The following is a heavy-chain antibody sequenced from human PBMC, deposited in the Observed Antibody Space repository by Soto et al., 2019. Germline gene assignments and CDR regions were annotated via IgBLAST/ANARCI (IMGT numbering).Heavy chain of an antibody. Sequence: ASVKVSCKASGVTFSSYAISWVRQAPGQGLEWMGGIIPIFGTANYAQKFQGRVTITADESTSTAYMELSSLRSEDTAVYYCARALLRGSGSVNWFDPWGQGTLVTVSS. CDR1: GVTFSSYA. J-gene: IGHJ5*02. CDR2: IIPIFGTA. V-gene: IGHV1-69*13. D-gene: IGHD3-10*01. CDR3: ARALLRGSGSVNWFDP.